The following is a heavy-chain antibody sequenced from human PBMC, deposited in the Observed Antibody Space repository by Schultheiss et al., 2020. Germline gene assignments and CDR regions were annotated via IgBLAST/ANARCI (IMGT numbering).Heavy chain of an antibody. Sequence: GESLKISCAASGFTFSDYYMSWIRQAPGKGLEWVSYISSSGSTIYYADSVKGRFTISRDNAKNSLYLQMNSLRAEDTAVYYCARDRAAAGTGWFDPWGQGTLVTVSS. D-gene: IGHD6-13*01. J-gene: IGHJ5*02. V-gene: IGHV3-11*01. CDR2: ISSSGSTI. CDR1: GFTFSDYY. CDR3: ARDRAAAGTGWFDP.